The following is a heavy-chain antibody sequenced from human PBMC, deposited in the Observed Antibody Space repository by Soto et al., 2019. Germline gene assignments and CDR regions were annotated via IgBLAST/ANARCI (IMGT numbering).Heavy chain of an antibody. CDR1: GFTFDDYA. D-gene: IGHD3-22*01. V-gene: IGHV3-9*01. CDR3: ARGEGSSGYYCLFDY. Sequence: EVQLVESGGGLVQPGRSLRLSCAASGFTFDDYAMHWVRQAPGKGLEWVSGISWNSGSIGYADSVKGRFTISRDNAKNFLYLQMNSLRAEDTALYYCARGEGSSGYYCLFDYWGQGTLVSVSS. J-gene: IGHJ4*02. CDR2: ISWNSGSI.